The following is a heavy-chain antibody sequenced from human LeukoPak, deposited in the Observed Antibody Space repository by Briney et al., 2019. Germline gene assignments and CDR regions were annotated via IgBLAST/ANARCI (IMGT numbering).Heavy chain of an antibody. Sequence: GGSLRLSCAASGFTVSGDYMSWVRQAPGKGLEWVSVIYTGGSTYYADSVKGRFTISRDSSKNTLYLQMNSLRAEDTAVYYCARDGYSSSFYFDCWGQGTLVTVSS. CDR3: ARDGYSSSFYFDC. J-gene: IGHJ4*02. CDR2: IYTGGST. D-gene: IGHD6-6*01. V-gene: IGHV3-53*01. CDR1: GFTVSGDY.